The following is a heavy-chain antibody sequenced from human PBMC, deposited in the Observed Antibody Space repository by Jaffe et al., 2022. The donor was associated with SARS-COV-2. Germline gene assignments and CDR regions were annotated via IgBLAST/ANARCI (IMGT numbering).Heavy chain of an antibody. CDR3: VTSMLTSERAFDT. Sequence: EVQVVESGGGLVQPGGSLRLSCASSGFTFVNSGMIWVRQAPGKGLEWVSGISGSGGITVYAESVKGRITTSRDNSKNTMYLQMNSLRAEDTAVYYCVTSMLTSERAFDTWGQGTRVTVSS. CDR1: GFTFVNSG. V-gene: IGHV3-23*04. J-gene: IGHJ3*02. CDR2: ISGSGGIT. D-gene: IGHD3-16*01.